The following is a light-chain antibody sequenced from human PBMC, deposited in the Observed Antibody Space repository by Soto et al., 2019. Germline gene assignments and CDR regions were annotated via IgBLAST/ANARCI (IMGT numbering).Light chain of an antibody. J-gene: IGKJ1*01. Sequence: AIQITQSPSSLSASVGDRVTITCRASQGITDDLGLYQQKPGKAPKLLIYAASSLQSGVPSRFSGSGSGTDFTLTISSLQPEAFATYYCLQNFNLPWTFGLGTKVDIK. CDR3: LQNFNLPWT. CDR2: AAS. V-gene: IGKV1-6*01. CDR1: QGITDD.